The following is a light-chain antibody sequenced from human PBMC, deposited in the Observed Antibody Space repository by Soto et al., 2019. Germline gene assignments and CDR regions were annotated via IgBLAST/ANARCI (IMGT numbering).Light chain of an antibody. Sequence: EIVMTQSPATLSVSAGERATLSCRASQSVSSHVAWYQQKPGQAPRLLIYDTSTRATGIPARFSGSGSGTEFTLTISSLQSEDFAVYYCQQYNDWPPMNFGQGTRLEIK. CDR1: QSVSSH. CDR2: DTS. V-gene: IGKV3-15*01. J-gene: IGKJ5*01. CDR3: QQYNDWPPMN.